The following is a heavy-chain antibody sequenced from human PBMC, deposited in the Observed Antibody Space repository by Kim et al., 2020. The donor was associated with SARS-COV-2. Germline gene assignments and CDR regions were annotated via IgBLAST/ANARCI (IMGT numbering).Heavy chain of an antibody. V-gene: IGHV4-34*01. J-gene: IGHJ4*02. D-gene: IGHD6-19*01. CDR1: GGSFSGYY. Sequence: SETLSLTCAVYGGSFSGYYWSWIRQPPGKGLEWIGEINHSGSTNYNPSLKSRVTISIDTSKNQFSLKLSSVTAADTAVYYCARGRRIAVAGWVYYFDYWGQGTLVTVSS. CDR3: ARGRRIAVAGWVYYFDY. CDR2: INHSGST.